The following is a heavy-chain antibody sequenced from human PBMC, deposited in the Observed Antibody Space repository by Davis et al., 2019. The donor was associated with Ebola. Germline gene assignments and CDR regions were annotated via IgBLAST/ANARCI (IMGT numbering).Heavy chain of an antibody. CDR3: ARDHYDDSGSYSGHGY. V-gene: IGHV1-69*13. Sequence: SVKVSCKASGGTFSSHAISWVRQAPGQGLEWMGLIIPMFGSPNYAPKFQGRVSITADESTTTAYMELSSLRSEDTAVYFCARDHYDDSGSYSGHGYWGQGTLVTVSS. D-gene: IGHD3-22*01. J-gene: IGHJ1*01. CDR2: IIPMFGSP. CDR1: GGTFSSHA.